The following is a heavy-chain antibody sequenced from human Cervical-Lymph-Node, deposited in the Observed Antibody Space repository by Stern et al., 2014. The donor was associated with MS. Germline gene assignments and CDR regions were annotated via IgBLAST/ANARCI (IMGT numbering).Heavy chain of an antibody. CDR1: GDTFTRHA. J-gene: IGHJ4*02. CDR3: ARAGGSTVGYYVDY. CDR2: IIPIFVTT. D-gene: IGHD1-26*01. V-gene: IGHV1-69*01. Sequence: QVQLVESGAAVKKPGSSVKGSCQTSGDTFTRHAINWVRQDPGQGIEWMGGIIPIFVTTTHPQKFRDRVTIPADASTNTVYMELNSLTSEDTAVYFCARAGGSTVGYYVDYWAQGTLFPVSS.